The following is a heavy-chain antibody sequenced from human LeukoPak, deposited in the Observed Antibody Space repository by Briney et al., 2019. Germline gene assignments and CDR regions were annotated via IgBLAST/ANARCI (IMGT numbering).Heavy chain of an antibody. CDR1: GGTFSSYA. Sequence: ASVKVSCKASGGTFSSYAISWVRQAPGQGLEWMGWISAYNGNTNYAQKLQGRVTMTTDTSTSTAYMELRSLRSDDTAVYYCARLKQQLVYYYYYMDVWGKGTTVTVSS. D-gene: IGHD6-13*01. V-gene: IGHV1-18*01. J-gene: IGHJ6*03. CDR2: ISAYNGNT. CDR3: ARLKQQLVYYYYYMDV.